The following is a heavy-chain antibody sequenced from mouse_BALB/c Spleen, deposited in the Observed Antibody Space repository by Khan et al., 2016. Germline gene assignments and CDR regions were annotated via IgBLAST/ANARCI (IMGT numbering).Heavy chain of an antibody. Sequence: QVRLQQSGAELVRPGASVKLSCKASGHPFTTYWMNWFKQRPEQGLEWIGRIDPYDSETHYDQKFIDKAILTVDISYSTAYMQLSSLTSEDSAVYYCARGAEVFDYWGQGTTLTVSS. CDR3: ARGAEVFDY. V-gene: IGHV1-52*01. D-gene: IGHD3-3*01. CDR1: GHPFTTYW. CDR2: IDPYDSET. J-gene: IGHJ2*01.